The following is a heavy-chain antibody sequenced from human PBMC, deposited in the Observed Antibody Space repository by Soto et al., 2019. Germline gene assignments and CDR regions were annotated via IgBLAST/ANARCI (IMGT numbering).Heavy chain of an antibody. J-gene: IGHJ6*03. Sequence: PSETLSLTCTVSGGSISSYYWSWIRQPPGKGLEWIGYIYYSGSTNYNPSLKSRVTISVDTSKNQFSLKLSSVTAADTAVYYCATLSIAVAGFYYYYYMDVWGKGTTVTVSS. CDR3: ATLSIAVAGFYYYYYMDV. D-gene: IGHD6-19*01. V-gene: IGHV4-59*08. CDR2: IYYSGST. CDR1: GGSISSYY.